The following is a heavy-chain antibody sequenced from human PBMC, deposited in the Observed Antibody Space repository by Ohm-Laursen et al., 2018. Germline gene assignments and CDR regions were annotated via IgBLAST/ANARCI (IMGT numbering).Heavy chain of an antibody. CDR2: IYTSGTT. CDR1: GVSISSHY. J-gene: IGHJ5*02. D-gene: IGHD3-9*01. CDR3: ARDNYDILTENWFDP. Sequence: SETLSLTCTVSGVSISSHYWSWIRQPAGKGLEWIGRIYTSGTTNYNPSLKSRVTMSLDTSKNQFSLKLSSVTAADTAVYYCARDNYDILTENWFDPWGRGTLVTVSS. V-gene: IGHV4-4*07.